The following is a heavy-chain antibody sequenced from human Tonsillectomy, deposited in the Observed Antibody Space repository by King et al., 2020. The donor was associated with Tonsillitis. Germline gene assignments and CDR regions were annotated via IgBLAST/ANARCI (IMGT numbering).Heavy chain of an antibody. CDR3: ARAGRDYCSSTSCYINWFDP. CDR1: GGSISSYY. D-gene: IGHD2-2*01. CDR2: IYYSGIT. J-gene: IGHJ5*02. V-gene: IGHV4-59*01. Sequence: QLQESGPGLVKPSETLSHTCTVSGGSISSYYWSWIRQPPGKGLEWIGYIYYSGITHYNPSLKSRGTLSVDTSKNQFSLKLSSVTASDTAVYYCARAGRDYCSSTSCYINWFDPWGQGTLVTVSS.